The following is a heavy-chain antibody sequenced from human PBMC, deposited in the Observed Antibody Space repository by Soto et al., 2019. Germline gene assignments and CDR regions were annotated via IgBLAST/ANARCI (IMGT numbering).Heavy chain of an antibody. V-gene: IGHV3-21*01. Sequence: VLFLRHWSGAAGVTFVNYGRGWVRKDTGKGLEWVSSISSSSSYIYYADSVKGRFTISRDNAQNSLYLQMNSLRAEDTAVFYCASGPPLGVTTGWLGPWGEAPLVTVPS. D-gene: IGHD1-26*01. J-gene: IGHJ5*02. CDR2: ISSSSSYI. CDR3: ASGPPLGVTTGWLGP. CDR1: GVTFVNYG.